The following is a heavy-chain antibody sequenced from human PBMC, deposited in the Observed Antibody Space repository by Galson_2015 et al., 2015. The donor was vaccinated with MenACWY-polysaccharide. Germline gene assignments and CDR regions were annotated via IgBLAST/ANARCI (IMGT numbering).Heavy chain of an antibody. D-gene: IGHD5-18*01. V-gene: IGHV3-30*03. Sequence: SLRLSCAASGFTFSSYGMHWVRQAPGKGLEWVAFMSYDGSNKYYPDSVKGRFTISRDNSKNTLYLQMNSLRAEDTAIYYCARPGSTAMFTWGAFDIWGQGTMVTVSS. CDR2: MSYDGSNK. CDR1: GFTFSSYG. J-gene: IGHJ3*02. CDR3: ARPGSTAMFTWGAFDI.